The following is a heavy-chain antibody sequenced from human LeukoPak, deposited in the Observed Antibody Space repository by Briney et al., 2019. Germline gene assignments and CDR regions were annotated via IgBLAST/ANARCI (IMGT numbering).Heavy chain of an antibody. V-gene: IGHV4-59*01. J-gene: IGHJ4*02. CDR3: ARDRVDTGSFNY. D-gene: IGHD5-18*01. CDR1: GGSIGSYY. CDR2: IYYSGST. Sequence: SETLSLTCTVSGGSIGSYYWSWIRQPPGKGLEWIGYIYYSGSTNYNPSLKSRVTISVDTPKNQFSLKLSSVTAADTAVYYCARDRVDTGSFNYWGQGTLVTVSS.